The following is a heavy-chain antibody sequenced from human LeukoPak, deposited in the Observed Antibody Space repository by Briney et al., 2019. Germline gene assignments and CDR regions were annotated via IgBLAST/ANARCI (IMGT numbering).Heavy chain of an antibody. V-gene: IGHV3-48*01. Sequence: PGGSLRLSCAASGFTFSSYSMNWVRQAPGKGLEWISYISSSSSTIYYADSVKGRFTISRDNAKNSLYLQMNSLRAEDTAVYYCARDADRYCSGGSCSNLDYWGQGTLVTVSS. CDR2: ISSSSSTI. CDR1: GFTFSSYS. CDR3: ARDADRYCSGGSCSNLDY. D-gene: IGHD2-15*01. J-gene: IGHJ4*02.